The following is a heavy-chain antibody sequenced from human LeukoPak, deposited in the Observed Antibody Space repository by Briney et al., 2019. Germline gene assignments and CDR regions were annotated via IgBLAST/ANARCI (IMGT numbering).Heavy chain of an antibody. CDR1: GYTFTGYY. Sequence: GASVKVSCKASGYTFTGYYMHWVRQAPGQGLEWMGWINPNSGGTNYAQKFQGRVTMTRDTSISTAYMELSRLRSDDTAVYYCARPDLRDYYYYMDVWGKGTTVTISS. CDR2: INPNSGGT. V-gene: IGHV1-2*02. J-gene: IGHJ6*03. CDR3: ARPDLRDYYYYMDV. D-gene: IGHD4-17*01.